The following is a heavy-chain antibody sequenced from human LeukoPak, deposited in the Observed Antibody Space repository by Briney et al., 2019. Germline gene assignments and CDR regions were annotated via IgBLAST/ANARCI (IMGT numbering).Heavy chain of an antibody. D-gene: IGHD4-23*01. CDR3: ARATVVTPAFDY. V-gene: IGHV1-69*04. Sequence: ASVKVSCKASRGTFSSYAISWVRPAPGQGLAWMGRIIPILGIANYAQKFQGRVTITADKSTSTAYMELSSLRSEDTAVYYCARATVVTPAFDYWGQGTLVTVSS. CDR2: IIPILGIA. J-gene: IGHJ4*02. CDR1: RGTFSSYA.